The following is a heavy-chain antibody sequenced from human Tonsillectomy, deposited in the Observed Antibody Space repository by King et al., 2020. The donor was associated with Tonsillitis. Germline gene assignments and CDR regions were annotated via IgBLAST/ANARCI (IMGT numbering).Heavy chain of an antibody. CDR1: GYTFTSYF. Sequence: VQLVQSGAEVKKPGASVKVSCKASGYTFTSYFMHWMRQAPGQGLEWMGIINPSGGSTTYAQRFQDRVTITSDTSTTTVYMELSSLRSEDTALYYCARSSSGWYFNLWGQGSLVTVS. CDR2: INPSGGST. J-gene: IGHJ5*02. V-gene: IGHV1-46*03. CDR3: ARSSSGWYFNL. D-gene: IGHD6-19*01.